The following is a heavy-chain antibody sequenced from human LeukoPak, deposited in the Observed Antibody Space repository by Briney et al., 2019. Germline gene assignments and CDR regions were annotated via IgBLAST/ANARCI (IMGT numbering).Heavy chain of an antibody. J-gene: IGHJ4*02. Sequence: SETLSLTCTVSGGSISGYYWSWIRQPPGKGPEWIGYIYNSGSTNYNPSLKSRVTISLDTSKNQFSLNLRSVTAADTAVYYCARASSGWVSRFDSWGQGTLVTVSS. V-gene: IGHV4-59*01. CDR3: ARASSGWVSRFDS. CDR1: GGSISGYY. CDR2: IYNSGST. D-gene: IGHD6-19*01.